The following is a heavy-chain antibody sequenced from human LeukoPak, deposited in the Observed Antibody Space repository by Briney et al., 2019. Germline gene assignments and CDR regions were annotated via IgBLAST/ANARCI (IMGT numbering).Heavy chain of an antibody. V-gene: IGHV4-39*01. Sequence: SETLSLTCTVSGGSISSYYWGWIRQPPGKGLEWIGSIYYSGSTYYSPSLKSRVTISVDTSKNQFSLKLSSVTAADTAVYYCASERFLEWLFIDYWGQGTLVTVSS. CDR3: ASERFLEWLFIDY. D-gene: IGHD3-3*01. J-gene: IGHJ4*02. CDR2: IYYSGST. CDR1: GGSISSYY.